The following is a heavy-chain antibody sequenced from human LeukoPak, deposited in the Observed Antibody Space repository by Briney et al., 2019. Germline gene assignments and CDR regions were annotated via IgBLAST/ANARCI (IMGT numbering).Heavy chain of an antibody. Sequence: GGSLRLSCAASGFSFSSYSMNWVRQAPGRGLEWISYISSGSRTIFYADSVKGRFTISRDNAKNSLYLLMNSLRADDTAVYYCARESITGDRDFDCWGQGTPITVSS. D-gene: IGHD7-27*01. J-gene: IGHJ4*02. CDR2: ISSGSRTI. CDR1: GFSFSSYS. CDR3: ARESITGDRDFDC. V-gene: IGHV3-48*01.